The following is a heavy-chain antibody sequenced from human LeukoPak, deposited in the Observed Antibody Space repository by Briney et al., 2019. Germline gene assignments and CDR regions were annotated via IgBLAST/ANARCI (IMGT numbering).Heavy chain of an antibody. D-gene: IGHD3-10*01. CDR3: ARRSTPVRTIRPVGPRFAFDI. V-gene: IGHV4-34*01. J-gene: IGHJ3*02. Sequence: SETLSLTCAVYGGSFSGYYWSWIRQPPGKGLEWIGEINHSGSTNYNPSLKSRVTISVDTSKNQFSLKLSSVTAADTAVYYCARRSTPVRTIRPVGPRFAFDIWGQGTMVTVSS. CDR2: INHSGST. CDR1: GGSFSGYY.